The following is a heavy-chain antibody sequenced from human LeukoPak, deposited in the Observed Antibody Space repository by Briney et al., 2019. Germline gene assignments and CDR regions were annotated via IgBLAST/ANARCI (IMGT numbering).Heavy chain of an antibody. Sequence: SVRVSCKASGGTLSSYAISWVRQAPGQGLEWMGGIIPIFGTANYAQKFQGRVTITADESTSTAYMELSSLRSEDTAVYYCARDPRTMVRGVPAALRYWGQGTLVTVSS. CDR2: IIPIFGTA. D-gene: IGHD3-10*01. J-gene: IGHJ4*02. CDR1: GGTLSSYA. V-gene: IGHV1-69*13. CDR3: ARDPRTMVRGVPAALRY.